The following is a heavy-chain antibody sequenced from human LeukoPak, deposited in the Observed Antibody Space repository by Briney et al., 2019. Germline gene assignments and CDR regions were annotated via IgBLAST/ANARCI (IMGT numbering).Heavy chain of an antibody. CDR1: GGSFSGYY. CDR3: AVTVTTPPSTDY. D-gene: IGHD4-17*01. Sequence: PSETLSLTCAVYGGSFSGYYWSWIRQPPGKGPEWIGEINHSGSTNYNPSLKSRVTISVDTSKNQFSLKLSSVTAADTAVYYCAVTVTTPPSTDYWGQGTLVTVSS. CDR2: INHSGST. J-gene: IGHJ4*02. V-gene: IGHV4-34*01.